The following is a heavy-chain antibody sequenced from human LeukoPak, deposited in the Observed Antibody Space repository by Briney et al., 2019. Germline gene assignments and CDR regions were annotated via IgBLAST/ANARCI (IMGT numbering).Heavy chain of an antibody. CDR1: GFTFSSYA. J-gene: IGHJ4*02. CDR2: ISGSGGST. Sequence: PGGSLRLSCAASGFTFSSYAMSWVRQAPGKGLEWVSAISGSGGSTYYADSVKGRFTISRGNSKNTLYLQMNSLRAEDTAVYYCAKPSLLYGYCSGGSCYESPFDYWGQGTLVTVSS. V-gene: IGHV3-23*01. D-gene: IGHD2-15*01. CDR3: AKPSLLYGYCSGGSCYESPFDY.